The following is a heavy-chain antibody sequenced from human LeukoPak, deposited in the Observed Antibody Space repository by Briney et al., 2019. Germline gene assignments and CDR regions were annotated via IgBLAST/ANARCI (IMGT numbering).Heavy chain of an antibody. D-gene: IGHD1-1*01. CDR2: INPNSGGT. CDR1: GYTFTGYY. J-gene: IGHJ4*02. CDR3: ARGRGPWNDVWFDY. V-gene: IGHV1-2*02. Sequence: GASVRVSCTASGYTFTGYYMHWVRQAPGQGLEWMGWINPNSGGTNYAQTFQGRVTITRDTSISTAYMELSRLRSDDTAVYYCARGRGPWNDVWFDYWGQGTLVTVSS.